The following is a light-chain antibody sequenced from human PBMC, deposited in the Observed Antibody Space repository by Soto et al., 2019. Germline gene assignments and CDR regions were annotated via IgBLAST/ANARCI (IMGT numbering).Light chain of an antibody. CDR2: GAS. J-gene: IGKJ5*01. Sequence: EIVLTQSPDTLSLSPGETATLSCRASQSVSSTYLAWYHQKPGQAPRLLIFGASRRATGIPDRFSGSGSGTDFTLTISRLEPEDLAVYYCQQYDNSITFGQGTRLEIK. V-gene: IGKV3-20*01. CDR3: QQYDNSIT. CDR1: QSVSSTY.